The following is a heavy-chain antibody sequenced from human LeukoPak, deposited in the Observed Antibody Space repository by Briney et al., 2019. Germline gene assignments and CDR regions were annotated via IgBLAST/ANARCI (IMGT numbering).Heavy chain of an antibody. Sequence: ASVKVSCKVSGYTLTELSMHWVRQAPGKGLEWMGGFDPEDGETIYAQKFQGRVTMTKDTSTDTAYMELSSLRSEDTAVYYCASTPRQDSSGYYYYWGQGTLVTVSS. J-gene: IGHJ4*02. CDR2: FDPEDGET. D-gene: IGHD3-22*01. CDR1: GYTLTELS. V-gene: IGHV1-24*01. CDR3: ASTPRQDSSGYYYY.